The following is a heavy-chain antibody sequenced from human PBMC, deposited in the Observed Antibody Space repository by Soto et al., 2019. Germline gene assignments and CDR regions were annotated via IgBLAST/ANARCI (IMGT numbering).Heavy chain of an antibody. V-gene: IGHV4-31*03. CDR3: SRAAITATIPLHS. CDR2: IYYSGST. Sequence: SENLSLTCNVSGGSTSRGGYYWSWIRQHPGKGLEWIGYIYYSGSTYYNPSLKSRVTISVDTSKNQFSLKLSSVTAADTAVYYCSRAAITATIPLHSLGHGLPVTVSS. CDR1: GGSTSRGGYY. J-gene: IGHJ5*01. D-gene: IGHD2-2*02.